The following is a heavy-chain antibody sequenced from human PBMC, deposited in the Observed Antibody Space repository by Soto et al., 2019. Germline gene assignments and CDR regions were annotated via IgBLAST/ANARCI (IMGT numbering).Heavy chain of an antibody. CDR2: ISYDGSNK. J-gene: IGHJ4*02. V-gene: IGHV3-30-3*01. CDR1: GFTFSSYA. Sequence: GGSLRLSCAASGFTFSSYAMHWVRQAPGKGLEWVAVISYDGSNKYYADSVKGRFTISRDNSKNTLYLQMNSLRAEDTAVYYCASPYSTSGLLYYFDYWGQGTLVTVSS. CDR3: ASPYSTSGLLYYFDY. D-gene: IGHD6-19*01.